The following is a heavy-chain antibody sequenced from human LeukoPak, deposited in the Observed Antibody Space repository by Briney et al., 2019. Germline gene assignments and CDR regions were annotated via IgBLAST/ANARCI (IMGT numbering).Heavy chain of an antibody. Sequence: GGSLRLSCAASGFMFNTYSMSWVRQAPGKGPEWLSAISGSGGGIYYADSVKGRFTISRDNSKNTLYLQMNSLRDEDTAVYYCAREPGSFVHWGQGTLVTVSS. CDR1: GFMFNTYS. CDR3: AREPGSFVH. CDR2: ISGSGGGI. J-gene: IGHJ4*02. V-gene: IGHV3-23*01.